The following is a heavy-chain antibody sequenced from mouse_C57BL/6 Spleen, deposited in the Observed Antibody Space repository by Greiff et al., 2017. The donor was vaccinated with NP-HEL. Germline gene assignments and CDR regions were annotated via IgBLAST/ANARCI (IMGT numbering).Heavy chain of an antibody. J-gene: IGHJ4*01. CDR2: ISSGSSTI. CDR1: GFTSSDYG. Sequence: EVMLVESGGGLVKPGGSLKLSCAASGFTSSDYGMHWVRQAPEKGLEWVAYISSGSSTIYYADTVKGRFTISRDNAKNTLFLQMTSLRSEDTAMYYCARRPSMDYWGQGTSVTVSS. V-gene: IGHV5-17*01. CDR3: ARRPSMDY.